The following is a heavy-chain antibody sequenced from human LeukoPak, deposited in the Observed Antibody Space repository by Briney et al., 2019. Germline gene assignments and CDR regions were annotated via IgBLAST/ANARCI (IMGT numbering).Heavy chain of an antibody. V-gene: IGHV1-18*01. CDR3: ARDPYYDFWSGYYHYFYY. CDR2: ISVYNGNT. J-gene: IGHJ4*02. D-gene: IGHD3-3*01. Sequence: ASVKVSCKASGYTFTSYGISLVRHAPGQGLGWMGWISVYNGNTTYEQKLQGSVIMTTDTYTITTYMELRRLRSDDTAVYYCARDPYYDFWSGYYHYFYYWGQGTLVTVSS. CDR1: GYTFTSYG.